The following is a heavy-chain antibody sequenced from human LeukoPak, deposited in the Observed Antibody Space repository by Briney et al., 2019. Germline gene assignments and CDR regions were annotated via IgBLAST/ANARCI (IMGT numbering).Heavy chain of an antibody. V-gene: IGHV1-69*04. CDR1: GGTFSSYA. CDR2: IIPIFGIA. D-gene: IGHD1-1*01. CDR3: ARSLGTTFGVDY. J-gene: IGHJ4*02. Sequence: SVKVSCKASGGTFSSYAICWVRQAPGQGLEWMGRIIPIFGIANYAQKFQGRVTITADKSTSTAYMELSSLRSEDTAVYYCARSLGTTFGVDYWGQGTLVTVSS.